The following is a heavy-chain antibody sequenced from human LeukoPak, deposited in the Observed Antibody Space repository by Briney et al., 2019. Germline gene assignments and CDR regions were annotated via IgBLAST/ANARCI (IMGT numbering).Heavy chain of an antibody. D-gene: IGHD6-13*01. CDR3: AREPRVIAASKDDY. CDR2: IIPIFGTA. Sequence: SVKVSCKASGGTFSSYAISWVRQAPGQGLEWMGGIIPIFGTANYAQKFQGRVTITADKSTSTAYMELSSLRSEDTAVYYCAREPRVIAASKDDYWGQGTLVTVSS. J-gene: IGHJ4*02. CDR1: GGTFSSYA. V-gene: IGHV1-69*06.